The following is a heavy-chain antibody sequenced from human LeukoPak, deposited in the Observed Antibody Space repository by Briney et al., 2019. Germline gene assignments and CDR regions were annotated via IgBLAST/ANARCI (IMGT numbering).Heavy chain of an antibody. CDR3: AKDLRMEMATTSDY. J-gene: IGHJ4*02. CDR1: GFTFSSYA. CDR2: ISGSGGST. V-gene: IGHV3-23*01. D-gene: IGHD5-24*01. Sequence: GGSLRLSCAASGFTFSSYAMSWVRQAPGKGLEWVSAISGSGGSTYYADSVKGRFTISRDNSKNTLYLQMNSLRAEDTAVYYCAKDLRMEMATTSDYWGQGPLVTVSS.